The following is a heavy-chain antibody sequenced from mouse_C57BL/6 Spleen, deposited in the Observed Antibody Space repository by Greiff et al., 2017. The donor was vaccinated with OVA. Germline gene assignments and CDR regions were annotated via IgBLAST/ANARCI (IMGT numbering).Heavy chain of an antibody. J-gene: IGHJ3*01. CDR3: ARSGANRGFAY. Sequence: VKLQQPGAELVRPGSSVKLSCKASGYTFTSSWMDWVKQRPGQGLEWIGNIYPSDSDTHYNEKFKDKATLTVDKSSSTAYMQLSSLTSEDSAVYYCARSGANRGFAYWGQGTLVTVSA. CDR2: IYPSDSDT. D-gene: IGHD3-2*02. V-gene: IGHV1-61*01. CDR1: GYTFTSSW.